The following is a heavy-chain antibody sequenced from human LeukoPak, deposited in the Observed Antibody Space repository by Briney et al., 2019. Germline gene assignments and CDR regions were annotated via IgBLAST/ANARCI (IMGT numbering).Heavy chain of an antibody. Sequence: GGSLRLSCSASGFLFNTYWMHWVRPAPGKGLGWVSSINTDGSDTTYADSVKGRFTISRDNAKSTMYLQMNSLRAEDTAVYYCASGSGTRGDYWGQGTLVTVSS. D-gene: IGHD2-8*01. CDR1: GFLFNTYW. J-gene: IGHJ4*02. V-gene: IGHV3-74*01. CDR3: ASGSGTRGDY. CDR2: INTDGSDT.